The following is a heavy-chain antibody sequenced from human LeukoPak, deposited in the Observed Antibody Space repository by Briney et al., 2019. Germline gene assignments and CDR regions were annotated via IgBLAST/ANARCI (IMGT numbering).Heavy chain of an antibody. CDR1: GHTFTRYG. V-gene: IGHV1-18*01. Sequence: ASVKVSCKASGHTFTRYGISWVRQAPGQGLEWMGWISAYNGNTNYAQRLQGRVTATTDTSTSTAYMELRSLTSDDTAIYYCAREGGIVATTAFDYWGQGTLVTVSS. D-gene: IGHD5-12*01. CDR3: AREGGIVATTAFDY. J-gene: IGHJ4*02. CDR2: ISAYNGNT.